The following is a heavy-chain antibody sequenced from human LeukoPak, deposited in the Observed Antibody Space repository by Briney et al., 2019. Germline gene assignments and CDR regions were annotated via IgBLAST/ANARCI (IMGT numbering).Heavy chain of an antibody. CDR3: AVAGGRYYDSSCLYAFDF. D-gene: IGHD3-22*01. V-gene: IGHV4-39*01. J-gene: IGHJ3*01. CDR1: GGSINSSTHC. Sequence: SEPLSLTCTVSGGSINSSTHCWAWIRQPPGKGLEWLATIFYSGNTYYNPSLKSRVTISVDTSKSQFSLELNSVTAADTAVYYCAVAGGRYYDSSCLYAFDFWGQGTTVTVSS. CDR2: IFYSGNT.